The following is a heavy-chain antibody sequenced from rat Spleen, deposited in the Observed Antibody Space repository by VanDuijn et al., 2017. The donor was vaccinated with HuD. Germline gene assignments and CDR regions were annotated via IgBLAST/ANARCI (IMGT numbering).Heavy chain of an antibody. J-gene: IGHJ2*01. CDR1: GFIFSDYN. Sequence: EVQLVESDGGLVQPGRSLKLSCAASGFIFSDYNMAWVRQAPTKGLEWVASISTSGGTTYYRESVKGRFTISRDNAKSTLYLQMDSLRSEDTATYYCTTEPGYNSYFAYWGQGVMVTVSS. V-gene: IGHV5-27*01. CDR2: ISTSGGTT. CDR3: TTEPGYNSYFAY. D-gene: IGHD1-4*01.